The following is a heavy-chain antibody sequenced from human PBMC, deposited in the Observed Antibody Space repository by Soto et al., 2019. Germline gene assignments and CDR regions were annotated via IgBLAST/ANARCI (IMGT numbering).Heavy chain of an antibody. CDR1: RFTFSNYG. CDR3: TRDHNDWDDYAFGF. V-gene: IGHV3-23*01. Sequence: EVQVLESGGGLVQPGGSLRLSCAASRFTFSNYGMNWVRQAPGKGLEWVSRISGTGVSTYYADSVRGRFTISRDNSKNQVYLEKDSLRAEDPAVIYLTRDHNDWDDYAFGFWGQRTMVNVSS. J-gene: IGHJ3*01. CDR2: ISGTGVST. D-gene: IGHD1-1*01.